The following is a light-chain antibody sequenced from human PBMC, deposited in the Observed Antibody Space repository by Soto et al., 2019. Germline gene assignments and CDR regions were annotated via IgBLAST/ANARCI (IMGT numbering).Light chain of an antibody. CDR1: QSVGDSY. Sequence: EVLLTQSPGTLSLSPGARATLSCRASQSVGDSYLAWYQQKPGQAPRLLIYDASNRAPGIPDRFSGSGSGTDFALTISRLEPEDFAVYYCQQFGISPETFGQGTKVDIK. J-gene: IGKJ1*01. V-gene: IGKV3-20*01. CDR3: QQFGISPET. CDR2: DAS.